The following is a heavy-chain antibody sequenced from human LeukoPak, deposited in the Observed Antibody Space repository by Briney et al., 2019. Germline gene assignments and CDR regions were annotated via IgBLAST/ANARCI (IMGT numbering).Heavy chain of an antibody. V-gene: IGHV4-59*01. CDR1: GGSISSYY. Sequence: SETLSLTCTVSGGSISSYYWSWIRQPPGKGLEWIGYIYYGGSTNYNPSLKSRVTISVDTSKNQFSLKLSSVTAADTAVYYCARGESRYFDWLIQPYYYYYGMDVWGQGTTVTVSS. CDR2: IYYGGST. D-gene: IGHD3-9*01. CDR3: ARGESRYFDWLIQPYYYYYGMDV. J-gene: IGHJ6*02.